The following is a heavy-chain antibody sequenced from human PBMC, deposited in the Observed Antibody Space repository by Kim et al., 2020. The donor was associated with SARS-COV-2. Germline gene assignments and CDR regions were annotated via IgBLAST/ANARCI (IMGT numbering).Heavy chain of an antibody. CDR1: GFRFTSYG. CDR2: ISDNGVNT. CDR3: AKVNYFGSYFYFDD. Sequence: GGSLRLSCAASGFRFTSYGMSWVRQAPGKGLEWVSSISDNGVNTYYADSVEGRFTISKDNSRNTLYLQMNSLRADDTAVYYCAKVNYFGSYFYFDDWGQGVLVTASA. D-gene: IGHD3-10*01. V-gene: IGHV3-23*01. J-gene: IGHJ4*02.